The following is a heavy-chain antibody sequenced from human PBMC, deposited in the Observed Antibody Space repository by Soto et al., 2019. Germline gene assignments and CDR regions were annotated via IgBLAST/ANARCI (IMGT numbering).Heavy chain of an antibody. D-gene: IGHD4-4*01. CDR3: STNTVPPNY. Sequence: GGSLRLSCAASGLSFSNAWMSWVRQAPGKGLEWVGRIKSKSDGETTTYAAPVRGRFTISSDDSQNTMYLQMNGLRTEATAFYYCSTNTVPPNYWGQGTLVTVSS. CDR2: IKSKSDGETT. CDR1: GLSFSNAW. V-gene: IGHV3-15*01. J-gene: IGHJ4*02.